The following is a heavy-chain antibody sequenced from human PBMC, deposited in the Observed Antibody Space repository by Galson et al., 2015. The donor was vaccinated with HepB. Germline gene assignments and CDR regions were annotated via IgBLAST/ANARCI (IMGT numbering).Heavy chain of an antibody. CDR2: ITFAGDP. CDR1: GFMFSSYD. Sequence: SLRLSCAASGFMFSSYDMHWVRQTPGKALEWVSGITFAGDPYSPGSVEARFIISRENAKDSLYLQMNSLTAGDTAVYYCARGGYYGSGTSLNYWGQGTLVTVSS. D-gene: IGHD3-10*01. J-gene: IGHJ4*02. V-gene: IGHV3-13*05. CDR3: ARGGYYGSGTSLNY.